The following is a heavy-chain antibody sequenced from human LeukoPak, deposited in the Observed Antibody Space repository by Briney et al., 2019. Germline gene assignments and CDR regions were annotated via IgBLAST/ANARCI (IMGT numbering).Heavy chain of an antibody. CDR2: IWYDGSNK. Sequence: GGSLRLSCAASGFTFSSCGMHWVRQAPGKGLEWVAVIWYDGSNKYYADSVKGRFTISRDNSKNTLYLQMNSLRAEDTAVYYCARDLSSSTSFDYWGQGTLVTVSS. CDR1: GFTFSSCG. CDR3: ARDLSSSTSFDY. D-gene: IGHD2-2*01. J-gene: IGHJ4*02. V-gene: IGHV3-33*01.